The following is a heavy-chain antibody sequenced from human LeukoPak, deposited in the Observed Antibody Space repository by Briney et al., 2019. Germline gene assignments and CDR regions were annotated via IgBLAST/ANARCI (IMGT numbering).Heavy chain of an antibody. V-gene: IGHV4-39*01. CDR3: ATSGYDTSPEY. CDR1: GGSISSSSYH. Sequence: PSETLSLTCTVSGGSISSSSYHWGWIRQPPGKGLEWIGSIYYSGSTYYNPSLKSRGTISVDTSKNQFSLKLSSVTAADTAVYYCATSGYDTSPEYWGQGTLVTVSS. CDR2: IYYSGST. D-gene: IGHD5-12*01. J-gene: IGHJ4*02.